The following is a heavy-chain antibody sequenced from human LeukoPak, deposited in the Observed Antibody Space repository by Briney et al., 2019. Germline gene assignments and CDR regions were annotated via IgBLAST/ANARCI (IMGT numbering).Heavy chain of an antibody. V-gene: IGHV3-23*01. D-gene: IGHD2-15*01. CDR1: GLRFRSYA. CDR2: ISDDSSLT. CDR3: AKGRCSGVGCDSFHS. J-gene: IGHJ4*02. Sequence: GGSLRLSCVASGLRFRSYAMNWVRQAPGKGLECISTISDDSSLTYYADSVKGRSAISRDDSKNTLYLQMNNLKVEDTAVYYCAKGRCSGVGCDSFHSWGQGALVTVSS.